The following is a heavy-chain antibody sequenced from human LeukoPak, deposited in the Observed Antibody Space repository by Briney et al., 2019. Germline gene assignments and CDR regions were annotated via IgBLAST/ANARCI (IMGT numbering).Heavy chain of an antibody. V-gene: IGHV1-69*05. CDR1: GGSFSSNT. D-gene: IGHD6-13*01. Sequence: ASVKVSCKASGGSFSSNTISWVRQAPGQGLECMGGIIPIFGTANYAQKLQGRVTMTTDTSTSTAYMELRSLRSDDTAVYYCARGGGYSSSKYVNWGQGTLVTVSS. J-gene: IGHJ4*02. CDR2: IIPIFGTA. CDR3: ARGGGYSSSKYVN.